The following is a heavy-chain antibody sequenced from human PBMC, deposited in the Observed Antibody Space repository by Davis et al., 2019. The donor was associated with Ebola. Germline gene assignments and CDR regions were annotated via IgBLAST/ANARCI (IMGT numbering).Heavy chain of an antibody. CDR2: IWYDGSNK. V-gene: IGHV3-33*01. D-gene: IGHD2-2*01. CDR3: ARDYCSTTSCYLTNGFDY. CDR1: GFTFSSYG. J-gene: IGHJ4*02. Sequence: GESLKISCAASGFTFSSYGMHWVRQAPGKGLEWVAVIWYDGSNKYYADSVKGRFTISRDNSKNTLYLQMNSLRAEDTAVYYCARDYCSTTSCYLTNGFDYWGQGTLVTVSS.